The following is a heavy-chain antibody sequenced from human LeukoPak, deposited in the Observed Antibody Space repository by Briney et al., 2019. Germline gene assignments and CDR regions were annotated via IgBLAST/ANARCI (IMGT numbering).Heavy chain of an antibody. Sequence: GGSLRLSCAASAFTFATYAMSWVRQAPGKGLEWVSSISGSGGSTHYADSVRGRFTISRDNSKSTLYLQMNSLRAEDTAIYYCAKMPAYYYDSIGSAFHFDYWGQGTLVTVSS. J-gene: IGHJ4*02. CDR1: AFTFATYA. D-gene: IGHD3-22*01. V-gene: IGHV3-23*01. CDR3: AKMPAYYYDSIGSAFHFDY. CDR2: ISGSGGST.